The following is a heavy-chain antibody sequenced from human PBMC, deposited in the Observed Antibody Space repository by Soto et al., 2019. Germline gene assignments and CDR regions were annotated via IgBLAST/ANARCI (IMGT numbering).Heavy chain of an antibody. CDR1: GFTFSTYT. Sequence: GGSLRLSCAASGFTFSTYTMNWVRQAPGKGLEWISSISSGSSYIYYAGSVKGRFTISRDNARNSLFLQMNSLRADDTAVYYCARDILSGGAYPDSWGQGTKVTVSS. J-gene: IGHJ5*01. V-gene: IGHV3-21*01. CDR2: ISSGSSYI. D-gene: IGHD3-10*01. CDR3: ARDILSGGAYPDS.